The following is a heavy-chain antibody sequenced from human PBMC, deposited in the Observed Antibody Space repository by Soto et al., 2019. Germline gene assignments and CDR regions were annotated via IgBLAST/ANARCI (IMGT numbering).Heavy chain of an antibody. J-gene: IGHJ3*02. D-gene: IGHD3-16*02. Sequence: GGSLRLSCAASGFTFSSYAMSWVRQAPGKGLEWVSAISGSGGSTYYADSVKGRFTISSDNSKNTLYLQMNSLRAEDTAVYYCAKSIHKGSYRYRCAFDIWGQGTMVTVSS. CDR3: AKSIHKGSYRYRCAFDI. CDR2: ISGSGGST. CDR1: GFTFSSYA. V-gene: IGHV3-23*01.